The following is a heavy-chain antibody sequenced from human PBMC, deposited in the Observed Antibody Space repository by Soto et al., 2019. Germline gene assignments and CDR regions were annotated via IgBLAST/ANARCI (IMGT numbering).Heavy chain of an antibody. V-gene: IGHV1-8*01. CDR3: ARGPGIVVVPAAMLYYYYMDV. Sequence: QVQLVQSGAEVKKPGASVKVSCKASGYTFTSYDINWVRQATGQGLEWMGWMIPNSGNTGYAQKFQGRVTMTRNTSISTAYMELSSLRSEDTAVYYCARGPGIVVVPAAMLYYYYMDVWGKGTTVTVSS. CDR1: GYTFTSYD. D-gene: IGHD2-2*01. J-gene: IGHJ6*03. CDR2: MIPNSGNT.